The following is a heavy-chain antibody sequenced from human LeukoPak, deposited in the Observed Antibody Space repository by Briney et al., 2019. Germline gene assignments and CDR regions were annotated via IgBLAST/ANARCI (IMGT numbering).Heavy chain of an antibody. D-gene: IGHD5-12*01. V-gene: IGHV3-74*03. CDR2: INSDGSSI. Sequence: PGGSLRLSCVVSGIKLSNYGMSWVRQAPGKGLVWVSRINSDGSSITYADSVKGRFTISRDNAKNTLYLQMNSLRVEDTAVYYCAREGRVSGYDFDCWGQGTLVTVSS. J-gene: IGHJ4*02. CDR1: GIKLSNYG. CDR3: AREGRVSGYDFDC.